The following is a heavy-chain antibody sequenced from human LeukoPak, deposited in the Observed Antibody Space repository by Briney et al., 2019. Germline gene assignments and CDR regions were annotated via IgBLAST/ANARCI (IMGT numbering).Heavy chain of an antibody. Sequence: GGALRLSCAASGFTFSGSNMNWVRQAPRKGLEWVSSISSRSSHIYYADSVKGRFTISRDNAKKTLYLQMNSLRAEDTAVYYCARDGDYMSSTSYPTFDYWGQGTLVTVSS. D-gene: IGHD6-6*01. J-gene: IGHJ4*02. CDR3: ARDGDYMSSTSYPTFDY. CDR2: ISSRSSHI. CDR1: GFTFSGSN. V-gene: IGHV3-21*01.